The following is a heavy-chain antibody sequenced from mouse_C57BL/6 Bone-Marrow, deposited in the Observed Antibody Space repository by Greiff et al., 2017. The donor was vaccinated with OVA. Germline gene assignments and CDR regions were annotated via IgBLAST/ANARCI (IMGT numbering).Heavy chain of an antibody. CDR1: GFTFSSYT. V-gene: IGHV5-9*01. D-gene: IGHD2-2*01. Sequence: EVQLVESGGGLVKPGGSLKLSCAASGFTFSSYTLSWVRQTPEKRLEWVATISGGGGNTYYPDSVKGRFTISRDNAKNTLYLQMSSLRSEDTALYYCARQGYGYDGTDYWGQGTTLTVSS. CDR2: ISGGGGNT. J-gene: IGHJ2*01. CDR3: ARQGYGYDGTDY.